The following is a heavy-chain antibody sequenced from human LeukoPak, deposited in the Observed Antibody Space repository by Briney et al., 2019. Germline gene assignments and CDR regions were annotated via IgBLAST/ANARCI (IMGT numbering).Heavy chain of an antibody. CDR2: ISGSGGIR. CDR3: AKEGGGYCSSSSCWGVWFDP. D-gene: IGHD2-2*01. J-gene: IGHJ5*02. CDR1: GFTSSSYG. Sequence: GGSLRLSCAASGFTSSSYGMSWVRQAPGKGLEWVSAISGSGGIRYYADSVKGRFTISRDNPKNTVYLQMNSLRAEDTAVYYCAKEGGGYCSSSSCWGVWFDPWGQGTLVTVSS. V-gene: IGHV3-23*01.